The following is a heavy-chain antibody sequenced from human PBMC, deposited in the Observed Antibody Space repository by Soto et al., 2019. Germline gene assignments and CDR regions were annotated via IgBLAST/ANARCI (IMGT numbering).Heavy chain of an antibody. Sequence: GGSLRLSCAASGFTFSSYGMHWVRQAPGKGLEWVAVIWYDGSNKYYADSVKGRFTISRDNSKNTLYLQMNSLRAEDTAVYYCARDPGVVVAATEGFFDYWGQGTLVTVSS. D-gene: IGHD2-15*01. CDR1: GFTFSSYG. J-gene: IGHJ4*02. V-gene: IGHV3-33*01. CDR3: ARDPGVVVAATEGFFDY. CDR2: IWYDGSNK.